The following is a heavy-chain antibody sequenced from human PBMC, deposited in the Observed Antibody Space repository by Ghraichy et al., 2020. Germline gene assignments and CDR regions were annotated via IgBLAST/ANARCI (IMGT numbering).Heavy chain of an antibody. CDR2: ISAYNGNT. V-gene: IGHV1-18*01. CDR1: GYTFTSYG. Sequence: ASVKVSCKASGYTFTSYGISWVRQAPGQGLEWMGWISAYNGNTNYAQKLQGRVTMTTDTSTSTAYMELRSLRSDDTAVYYCARDRRANYYDSSGYYSGFDYWGQGTLVTVSS. CDR3: ARDRRANYYDSSGYYSGFDY. D-gene: IGHD3-22*01. J-gene: IGHJ4*02.